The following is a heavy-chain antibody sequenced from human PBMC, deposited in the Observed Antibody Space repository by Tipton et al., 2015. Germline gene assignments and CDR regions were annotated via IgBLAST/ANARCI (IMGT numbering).Heavy chain of an antibody. J-gene: IGHJ5*02. CDR3: AKDPRSRIVMIRGVIKNCFDP. V-gene: IGHV3-30*18. CDR1: GFIFNSYT. Sequence: SLRLSCVASGFIFNSYTMHWIRQVPGKGLEWVAVISFDGTNKYYGDSVKGRFTISRDNTNNTLYLEMNSLRVDDTAVYYCAKDPRSRIVMIRGVIKNCFDPWGQGTLVTVST. D-gene: IGHD3-10*01. CDR2: ISFDGTNK.